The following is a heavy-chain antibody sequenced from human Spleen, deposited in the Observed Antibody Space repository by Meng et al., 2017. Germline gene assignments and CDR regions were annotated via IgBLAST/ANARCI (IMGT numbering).Heavy chain of an antibody. D-gene: IGHD6-13*01. CDR3: ARDEDISAAGKLFGDY. J-gene: IGHJ4*02. CDR1: GYNFPDYW. V-gene: IGHV1-2*06. Sequence: QGRLGQLVAEVKKPGASGKGSCKPSGYNFPDYWLHWVRRAPGQGLEWMGRIDPKSGDTHYAQRFQGRVTMTGDTSISTAYMELSGLRSDDTAMYYCARDEDISAAGKLFGDYWGQGTLVTVSS. CDR2: IDPKSGDT.